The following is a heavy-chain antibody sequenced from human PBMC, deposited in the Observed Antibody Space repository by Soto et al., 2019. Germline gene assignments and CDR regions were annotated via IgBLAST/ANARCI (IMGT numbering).Heavy chain of an antibody. V-gene: IGHV4-34*01. J-gene: IGHJ4*02. CDR2: INHSGST. CDR1: GGSFSGYY. Sequence: SETLSLTCAVYGGSFSGYYWSWIRQPPGKGLEWIGEINHSGSTNYNPSLKSRVTISVDTSKNQFSLKLSSVTAADTAVYYCARSYSSGWYGYLVDCWRQGTLVTVSS. D-gene: IGHD6-19*01. CDR3: ARSYSSGWYGYLVDC.